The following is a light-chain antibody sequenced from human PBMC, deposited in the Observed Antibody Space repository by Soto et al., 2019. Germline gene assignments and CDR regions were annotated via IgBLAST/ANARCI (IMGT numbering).Light chain of an antibody. J-gene: IGKJ5*01. V-gene: IGKV1-9*01. CDR2: AAS. CDR1: QSISSY. CDR3: QQLNTYPT. Sequence: DIQMTQSPSSLSASVGDRVTITCRASQSISSYLNWYQQKPGKAPKLLIYAASSSQSGVPSRLSGSGSGTEFTLTIRSLQPEDSATYYCQQLNTYPTFGQGTRLEIK.